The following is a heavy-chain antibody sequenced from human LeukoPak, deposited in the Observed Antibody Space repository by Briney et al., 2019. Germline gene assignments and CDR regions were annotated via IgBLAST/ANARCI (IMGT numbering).Heavy chain of an antibody. CDR3: ASHISTVTTTGSDS. J-gene: IGHJ4*02. Sequence: TGGSLRLSCAASGFTFSSYAMSWVRQAPGKGLEWVSAISGSGGNTYYADSVKGRFTISRDNSKNTLYLQMNSLRAEDTAIYYCASHISTVTTTGSDSWGQGTLVTVSS. D-gene: IGHD4-11*01. CDR2: ISGSGGNT. CDR1: GFTFSSYA. V-gene: IGHV3-23*01.